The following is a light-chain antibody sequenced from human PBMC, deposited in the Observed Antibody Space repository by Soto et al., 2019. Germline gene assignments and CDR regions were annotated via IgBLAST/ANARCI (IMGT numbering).Light chain of an antibody. CDR2: GAS. J-gene: IGKJ2*01. CDR3: QQYGNVPYT. Sequence: DIQMTQSPSSLSASVGDRVTITCQASQDISNYLNWYQQKPGKAPKLLIYGASNLETGVPSRFSGGGSGTDFTFTISSLRPEDIATYYCQQYGNVPYTFGRGTKLEIK. V-gene: IGKV1-33*01. CDR1: QDISNY.